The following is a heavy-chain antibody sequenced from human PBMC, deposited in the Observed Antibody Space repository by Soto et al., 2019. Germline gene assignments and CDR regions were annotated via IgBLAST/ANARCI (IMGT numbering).Heavy chain of an antibody. Sequence: GASVKVSCKVSGYTLTELSMHWVRQAPVKGLEWMGGFDPEDGETIYAQKFQGRVTMTEDTSTDTAYMELSSLRSEDTAVYYCATLGYCSSTSCYDNYWGQGTLVTVSS. J-gene: IGHJ4*02. D-gene: IGHD2-2*01. CDR2: FDPEDGET. CDR3: ATLGYCSSTSCYDNY. CDR1: GYTLTELS. V-gene: IGHV1-24*01.